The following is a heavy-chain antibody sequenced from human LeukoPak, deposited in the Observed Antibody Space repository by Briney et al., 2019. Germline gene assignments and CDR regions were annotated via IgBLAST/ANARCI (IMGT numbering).Heavy chain of an antibody. D-gene: IGHD1-14*01. CDR3: AREEPFLIRGPGGFDY. CDR1: GGSISSGGYY. V-gene: IGHV4-31*03. Sequence: PSQTLSLTCTVSGGSISSGGYYWSWIRQHPGKGLEWIGYIYYSGSTYYNPSLKSRVTISVDTSKNQFSLKLSFVTAADTAVYYCAREEPFLIRGPGGFDYWGQGTLVTVSS. J-gene: IGHJ4*02. CDR2: IYYSGST.